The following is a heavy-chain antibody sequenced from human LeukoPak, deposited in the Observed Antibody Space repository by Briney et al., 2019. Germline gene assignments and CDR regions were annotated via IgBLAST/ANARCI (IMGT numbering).Heavy chain of an antibody. CDR2: IRGQIYGGTP. V-gene: IGHV3-49*04. Sequence: GGSLRLSCTGSGFTFGDYAMTWVRQAPGKGLEWVGFIRGQIYGGTPEYAASVKGRFTISRDDSEGVAYLQMNSLKTEDTAVYYCTRDQTPYYWGQGTLVTVSS. J-gene: IGHJ4*02. CDR3: TRDQTPYY. CDR1: GFTFGDYA.